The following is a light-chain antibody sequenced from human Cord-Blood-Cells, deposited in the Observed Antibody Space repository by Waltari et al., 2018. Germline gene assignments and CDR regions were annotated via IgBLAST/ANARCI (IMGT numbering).Light chain of an antibody. V-gene: IGKV1-39*01. J-gene: IGKJ1*01. Sequence: DMQMTQSPSPLSASGGDTVTFTCGASQSVSSYLNWYQQKPGQAPKLLIYAASSLHTGIPARFSGSGSGTDFTLTISSLQPEDFATYYCQQRYSTPLTFGQGTKVEIK. CDR1: QSVSSY. CDR3: QQRYSTPLT. CDR2: AAS.